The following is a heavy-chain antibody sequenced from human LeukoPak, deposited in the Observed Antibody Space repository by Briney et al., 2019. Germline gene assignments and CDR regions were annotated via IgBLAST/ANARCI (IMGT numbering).Heavy chain of an antibody. CDR3: AREIRGYSYFDY. V-gene: IGHV3-11*01. D-gene: IGHD1-26*01. Sequence: PGGSLRLSCAASGFTFSDYYMNWIRQAPGKGLEWVSYISSSGSTIYYADSVKGRFTISGDNAKNSLYLQMNSLRAEDTAVYYCAREIRGYSYFDYWGQGTLVTVSS. J-gene: IGHJ4*02. CDR1: GFTFSDYY. CDR2: ISSSGSTI.